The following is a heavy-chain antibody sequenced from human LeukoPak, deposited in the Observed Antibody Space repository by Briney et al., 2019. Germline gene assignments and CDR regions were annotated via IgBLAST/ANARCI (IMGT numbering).Heavy chain of an antibody. CDR2: IYPGDSDT. Sequence: GESLKISCKGSGYSFTSYWIGWMRQMPGKGLEWMGIIYPGDSDTRYSPSFQGQVTISADKSISTAYLQWSSLKASDTAMYYCASSIRYYDFWSGYYTSYHFDYWGQGTLVTVSS. CDR3: ASSIRYYDFWSGYYTSYHFDY. CDR1: GYSFTSYW. V-gene: IGHV5-51*01. J-gene: IGHJ4*02. D-gene: IGHD3-3*01.